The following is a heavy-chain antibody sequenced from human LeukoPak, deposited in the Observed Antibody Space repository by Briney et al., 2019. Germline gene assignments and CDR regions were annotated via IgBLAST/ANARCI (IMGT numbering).Heavy chain of an antibody. CDR2: ICSGGST. D-gene: IGHD3-3*01. CDR3: ATNLYDFFDY. Sequence: GGSLRLSCAASGFTVSSNYMSWVRQAPGKGLEWVSVICSGGSTYYADSVKGRFTISRDNSKNTLYLQMNSLRAEDTAVYYCATNLYDFFDYWGQGTLVTVSS. J-gene: IGHJ4*02. CDR1: GFTVSSNY. V-gene: IGHV3-53*01.